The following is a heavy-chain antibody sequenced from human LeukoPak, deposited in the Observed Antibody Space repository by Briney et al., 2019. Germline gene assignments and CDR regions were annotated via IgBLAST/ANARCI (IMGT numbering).Heavy chain of an antibody. CDR3: ASLGYSSSRYYYYYGMDV. Sequence: PGGSLRLSCAASGLTFSGYDMHWVRQAPGKGLEWVAVISYDGSNKYYADSVKGRFTISRDNSKDTLYLQMNSLRAEDTAVYYCASLGYSSSRYYYYYGMDVWGQGTTVTVSS. J-gene: IGHJ6*02. CDR2: ISYDGSNK. D-gene: IGHD6-13*01. V-gene: IGHV3-30*03. CDR1: GLTFSGYD.